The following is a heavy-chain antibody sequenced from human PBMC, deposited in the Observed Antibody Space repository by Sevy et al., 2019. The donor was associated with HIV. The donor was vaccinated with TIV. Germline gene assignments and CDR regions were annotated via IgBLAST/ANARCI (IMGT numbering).Heavy chain of an antibody. Sequence: GGSLRLSCAASGFTFSRYGMHWVRQAPGKGLEWVTVISHDGRNEHYADSVKGRFAISRDNSKSMLYLQMNSLRGDDMAMYYCVKDFGWMAAPENWGQGTLVTVSS. J-gene: IGHJ4*02. CDR3: VKDFGWMAAPEN. CDR1: GFTFSRYG. V-gene: IGHV3-30*18. CDR2: ISHDGRNE. D-gene: IGHD2-2*03.